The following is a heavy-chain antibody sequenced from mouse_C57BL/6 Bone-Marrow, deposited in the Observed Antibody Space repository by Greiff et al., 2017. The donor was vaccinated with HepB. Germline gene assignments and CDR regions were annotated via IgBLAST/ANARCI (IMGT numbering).Heavy chain of an antibody. J-gene: IGHJ3*01. V-gene: IGHV1-12*01. Sequence: LQQSGAELVRPGASVKMSCKASGYTFTSYNMHWVKQTPRQGLEWIGAIYPGNGDTSYNQKFKGKATLTVDKSSSTAYMQLSSLTSEDSAVYFCARQLYYDYGGRAAGFAYGGQGTLVTVSA. CDR2: IYPGNGDT. CDR3: ARQLYYDYGGRAAGFAY. D-gene: IGHD2-4*01. CDR1: GYTFTSYN.